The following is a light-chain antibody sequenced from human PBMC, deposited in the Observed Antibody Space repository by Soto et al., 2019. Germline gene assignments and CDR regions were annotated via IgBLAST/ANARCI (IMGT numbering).Light chain of an antibody. CDR1: QSISNW. J-gene: IGKJ2*01. CDR2: DVS. Sequence: DIQMTQSPSTLSASVGDRVTITCRASQSISNWLAWYQQKPGKAPKLLIYDVSSLESGVSSRFSGSGSGTEFTLTISSLQPDDFATYYRQQYDTYSYTFGQGTKLEIK. V-gene: IGKV1-5*01. CDR3: QQYDTYSYT.